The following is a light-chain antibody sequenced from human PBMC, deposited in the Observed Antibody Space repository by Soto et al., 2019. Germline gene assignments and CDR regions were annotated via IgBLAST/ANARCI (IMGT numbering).Light chain of an antibody. CDR3: QQYGSSGT. Sequence: ESVLTQSPGALSLSRVERATLSCRASQSVSSSYLAWYQQKPGQAPSLLIYGASNRATGIPDRFSGSGSGTDFTLTISRLEPEDFAVYYCQQYGSSGTFGQGTKVDIK. CDR2: GAS. J-gene: IGKJ1*01. CDR1: QSVSSSY. V-gene: IGKV3-20*01.